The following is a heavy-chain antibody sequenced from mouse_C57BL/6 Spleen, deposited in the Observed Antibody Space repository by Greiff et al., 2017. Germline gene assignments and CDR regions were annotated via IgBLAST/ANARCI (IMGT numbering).Heavy chain of an antibody. CDR1: GFTFSSYA. CDR3: ARDQDDFYAMDY. CDR2: ISAGGSYT. J-gene: IGHJ4*01. V-gene: IGHV5-4*01. Sequence: EVMLVESGGGLVKPGGSLKLSCAASGFTFSSYAMSWVRQTPEKRLEWVATISAGGSYTYYPDNVKGRFTISRDNAKNNLYMQMSHLKSEDTAMYYCARDQDDFYAMDYWGQGTSVTVSS. D-gene: IGHD3-2*02.